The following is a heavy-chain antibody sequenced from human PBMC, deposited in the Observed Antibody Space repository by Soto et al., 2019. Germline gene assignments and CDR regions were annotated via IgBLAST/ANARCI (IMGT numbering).Heavy chain of an antibody. J-gene: IGHJ4*02. Sequence: QLQLQESGPGLVKPSETLSLTCTVSGGSISRRSYYWGWIRQPPGQGLEWIGSIYYGWSTYYNPSLKSRDTISVDTYDNQFALKLSSVTAGETAVYYCVRPLDSGWIPFEYWGQGTLVTVSS. D-gene: IGHD6-19*01. CDR3: VRPLDSGWIPFEY. CDR2: IYYGWST. CDR1: GGSISRRSYY. V-gene: IGHV4-39*01.